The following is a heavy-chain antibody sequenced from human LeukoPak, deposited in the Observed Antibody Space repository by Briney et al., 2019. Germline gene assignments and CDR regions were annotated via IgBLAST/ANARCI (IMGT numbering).Heavy chain of an antibody. CDR2: IKQDGSEK. CDR3: ARVAASYDSSGYYYVANWFDP. D-gene: IGHD3-22*01. Sequence: GGSLRLSCAASGFTFSSYWMSWVRQAPGKGLEWVANIKQDGSEKYYVDSVKGRFTISRDTAKNSLYLQMNSLRAEDTAVYYCARVAASYDSSGYYYVANWFDPWGQGTLVTVSS. CDR1: GFTFSSYW. J-gene: IGHJ5*02. V-gene: IGHV3-7*01.